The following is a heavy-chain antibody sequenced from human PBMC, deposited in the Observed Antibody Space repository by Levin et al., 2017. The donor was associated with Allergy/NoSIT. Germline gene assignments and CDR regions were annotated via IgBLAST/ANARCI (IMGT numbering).Heavy chain of an antibody. CDR3: ARRRLRNDAFDI. CDR2: IIPIFGTA. J-gene: IGHJ3*02. D-gene: IGHD4-17*01. Sequence: VASVKVSCKASGGTFSSYAISWVRQAPGQGLEWMGGIIPIFGTANYAQKFQGRVTITADKSTSTAYMELSSLRSEDTAVYYCARRRLRNDAFDIWGQGTMVTVSS. CDR1: GGTFSSYA. V-gene: IGHV1-69*06.